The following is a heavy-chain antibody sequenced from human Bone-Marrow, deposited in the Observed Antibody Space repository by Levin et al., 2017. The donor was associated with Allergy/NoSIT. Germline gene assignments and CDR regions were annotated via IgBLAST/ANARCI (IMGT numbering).Heavy chain of an antibody. V-gene: IGHV3-15*01. CDR3: EATYYYDTNAPPGDY. CDR2: IKSKSAGGTT. J-gene: IGHJ4*02. CDR1: GFTFSNAW. D-gene: IGHD3-22*01. Sequence: ETLSLTCAASGFTFSNAWMNWVRQAPGKGLEWVGRIKSKSAGGTTDYSAPVKGRFTISRDDSKNTLFLQMNSLKIEDTALYYCEATYYYDTNAPPGDYWGQGALVTVSS.